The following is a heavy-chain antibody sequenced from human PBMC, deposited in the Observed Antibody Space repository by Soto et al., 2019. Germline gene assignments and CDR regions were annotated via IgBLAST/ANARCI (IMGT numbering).Heavy chain of an antibody. V-gene: IGHV3-23*01. Sequence: GGSLRLSCAASGFTFSSYAMSWVRQAPGKGLEWVSAISGSGGSTYYADSVKGRFTISRDNSKNTLYLQMNSLRAEDTAVYYCAKDGGTFSGYDSDAFDIWGQGTMVTVSS. CDR1: GFTFSSYA. D-gene: IGHD5-12*01. CDR2: ISGSGGST. CDR3: AKDGGTFSGYDSDAFDI. J-gene: IGHJ3*02.